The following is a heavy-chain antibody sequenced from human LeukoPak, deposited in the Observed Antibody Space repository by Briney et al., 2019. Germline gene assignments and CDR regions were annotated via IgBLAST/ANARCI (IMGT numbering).Heavy chain of an antibody. CDR2: INPSGGST. Sequence: ASVKVSCKASGYTFTSYCMHWVRQAPGQGLEWMGIINPSGGSTNYAQKFQGRVTITADESTSTAYMELSSLRSEDTAVYYCARDDPKGITMIVAPLYYFDYWGQGTLVTVSS. D-gene: IGHD3-22*01. CDR1: GYTFTSYC. CDR3: ARDDPKGITMIVAPLYYFDY. J-gene: IGHJ4*02. V-gene: IGHV1-46*01.